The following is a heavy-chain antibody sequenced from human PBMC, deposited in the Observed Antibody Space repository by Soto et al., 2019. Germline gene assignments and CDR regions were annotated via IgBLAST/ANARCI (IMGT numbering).Heavy chain of an antibody. Sequence: PGGSLRLSCAASGFTFSDYYMSWIRQAPGKGLEWVSYISSSGSTIYYADSVKGRFTISRDNAKNSLYLQMNSLRAEDTAVYYCARDPPLHDYGDYDHAFDIWGQGTMVTVSS. CDR2: ISSSGSTI. D-gene: IGHD4-17*01. CDR3: ARDPPLHDYGDYDHAFDI. V-gene: IGHV3-11*01. J-gene: IGHJ3*02. CDR1: GFTFSDYY.